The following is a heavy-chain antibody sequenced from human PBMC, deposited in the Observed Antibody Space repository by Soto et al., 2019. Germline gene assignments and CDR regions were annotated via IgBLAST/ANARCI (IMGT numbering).Heavy chain of an antibody. CDR2: IIPILGIA. CDR3: ARAGTYYYGSGSQQTGSGFDP. J-gene: IGHJ5*02. D-gene: IGHD3-10*01. Sequence: QVQLVQSGAEVKKPGSSVKVSCKASGGTFSSYTISWVRQAPGQGLEWMGRIIPILGIANYAQKFQGRVTITEDNSRITSYMALSSLRSEDTAVYYCARAGTYYYGSGSQQTGSGFDPWGQGTLVTVSS. CDR1: GGTFSSYT. V-gene: IGHV1-69*02.